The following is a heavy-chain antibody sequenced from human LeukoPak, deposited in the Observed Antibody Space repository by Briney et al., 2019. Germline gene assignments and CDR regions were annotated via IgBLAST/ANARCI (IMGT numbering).Heavy chain of an antibody. J-gene: IGHJ6*02. V-gene: IGHV4-31*03. CDR1: GGSISSGSYW. D-gene: IGHD2-15*01. CDR2: VYYSGST. Sequence: SETLSLTCTVSGGSISSGSYWWSWIRQHPEKGLEWIGYVYYSGSTYYNPSLKSRVSISVDTSKNRLSLTLTSVTAADTAVYYCARGHRSSSAYHCNAMDVWGQGTTVTVSS. CDR3: ARGHRSSSAYHCNAMDV.